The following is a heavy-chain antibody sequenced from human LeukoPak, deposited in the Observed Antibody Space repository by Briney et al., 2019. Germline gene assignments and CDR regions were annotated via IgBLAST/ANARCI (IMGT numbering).Heavy chain of an antibody. CDR3: ARDDSSWYGMDV. CDR1: GFSFSSYN. J-gene: IGHJ6*02. D-gene: IGHD6-19*01. CDR2: ISGSGNYI. Sequence: GGSLRLSCAASGFSFSSYNMNWVRQAPGKGLEWVSSISGSGNYIYYADSLKGRFTISRDNAKNSLYLQMNSLRAKDTAVYYCARDDSSWYGMDVWGQGTTVTVSS. V-gene: IGHV3-21*01.